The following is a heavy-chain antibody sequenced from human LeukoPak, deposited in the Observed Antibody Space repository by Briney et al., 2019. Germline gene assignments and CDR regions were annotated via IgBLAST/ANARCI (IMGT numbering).Heavy chain of an antibody. CDR3: ARDLLMYYDGSGEST. D-gene: IGHD3-10*01. CDR2: INPHSGGT. V-gene: IGHV1-2*02. J-gene: IGHJ5*02. CDR1: GYTFTGYY. Sequence: ASVSVSCKASGYTFTGYYIHWVRQAPGQGLEWMGWINPHSGGTNNEQTFQGRVTMTRDTSISTAYMELSSLISDDTAVYYCARDLLMYYDGSGESTWGQGTLVTVSS.